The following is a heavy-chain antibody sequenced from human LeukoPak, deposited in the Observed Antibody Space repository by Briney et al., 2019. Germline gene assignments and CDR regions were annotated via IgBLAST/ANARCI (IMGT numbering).Heavy chain of an antibody. CDR3: ARAAAGTMQGYYYYGMDV. J-gene: IGHJ6*02. V-gene: IGHV1-2*02. D-gene: IGHD6-13*01. CDR2: INPNSGGT. Sequence: GASVKVSCKASGYTFTGYYMHWVRQAPGQGLEWMGWINPNSGGTNYAQKFQGRVTMTRDKSISTAYMGLSRLRSDDTAVYYCARAAAGTMQGYYYYGMDVWGQGTTVTVSS. CDR1: GYTFTGYY.